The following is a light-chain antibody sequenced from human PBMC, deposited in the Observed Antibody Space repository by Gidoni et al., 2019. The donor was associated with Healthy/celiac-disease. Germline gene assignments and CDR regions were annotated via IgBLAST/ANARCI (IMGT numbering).Light chain of an antibody. J-gene: IGKJ1*01. CDR2: GAS. CDR1: QSVSSSY. Sequence: EIVLTQSPGTLSLSPGERATLSCRASQSVSSSYLAWYQQKPGQAPRLLIYGASRRATGIPDRFSGSGSGTDFPLTISRLEPEDFAVYYCQQYGSSPRFGQGTKVEIK. V-gene: IGKV3-20*01. CDR3: QQYGSSPR.